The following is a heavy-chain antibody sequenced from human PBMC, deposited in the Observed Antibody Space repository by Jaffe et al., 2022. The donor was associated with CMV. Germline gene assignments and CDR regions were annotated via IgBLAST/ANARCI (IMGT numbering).Heavy chain of an antibody. V-gene: IGHV1-2*04. CDR3: AREGRLGATTPVYYFDY. Sequence: QVQLVQSGAEVKKPGASVKVSCKASGYTFTGYYMHWVRQAPGQGLEWMGWINPNSGGTNYAQKFQGWVTMTRDTSISTAYMELSRLRSDDTAVYYCAREGRLGATTPVYYFDYWGQGTLVTVSS. D-gene: IGHD1-26*01. J-gene: IGHJ4*02. CDR2: INPNSGGT. CDR1: GYTFTGYY.